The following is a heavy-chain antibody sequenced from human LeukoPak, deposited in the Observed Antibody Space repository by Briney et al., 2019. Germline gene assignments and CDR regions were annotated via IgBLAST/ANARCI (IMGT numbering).Heavy chain of an antibody. D-gene: IGHD1-26*01. CDR1: GGTFSSYA. CDR3: AGSYSGSLDY. V-gene: IGHV1-69*05. Sequence: ASVKVSXKASGGTFSSYAISWVRQAPGQGLEWMGGIIPIFGTANYAQKFQGRVTITTDESTSTAYMELSSLRSEDTAVYYCAGSYSGSLDYWGQGTLVTVSS. J-gene: IGHJ4*02. CDR2: IIPIFGTA.